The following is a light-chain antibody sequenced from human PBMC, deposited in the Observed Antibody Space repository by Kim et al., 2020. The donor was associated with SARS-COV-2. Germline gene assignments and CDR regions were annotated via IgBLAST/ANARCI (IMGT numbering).Light chain of an antibody. Sequence: SLSPGQPARITCSGDVLAKKYARWFQQKPGQAPVLVIYKDSERPSGIPERFSGSSSGTTVTLTISGAQVEDEADYYCYSAADNNYVFGTGTKVTVL. CDR3: YSAADNNYV. V-gene: IGLV3-27*01. J-gene: IGLJ1*01. CDR2: KDS. CDR1: VLAKKY.